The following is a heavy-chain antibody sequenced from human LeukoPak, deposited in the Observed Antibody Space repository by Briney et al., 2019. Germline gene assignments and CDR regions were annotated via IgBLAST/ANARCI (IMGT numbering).Heavy chain of an antibody. Sequence: GGSLRPSCAASGFTFSSYAMHWVRQAPGKGLEWVAVISYDGSNKYYADSVKGRFTISRDNSKNTLYLQMNSLRAEDTAVYYCARGVGVVPAAMLLCWGQGTLVTVSS. CDR1: GFTFSSYA. V-gene: IGHV3-30*04. CDR3: ARGVGVVPAAMLLC. J-gene: IGHJ4*02. CDR2: ISYDGSNK. D-gene: IGHD2-2*01.